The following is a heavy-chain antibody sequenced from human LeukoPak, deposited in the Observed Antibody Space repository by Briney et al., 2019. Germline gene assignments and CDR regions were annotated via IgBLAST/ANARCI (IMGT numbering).Heavy chain of an antibody. CDR1: GGSINSNNYF. CDR2: IYYSGST. Sequence: SETLSLTCTVSGGSINSNNYFWGWIRQPPGKGLEWIGSIYYSGSTYYNPSLKSRVTISVDTSKNQFSLKLSSVTAADTAVYYCARQTGGYYDFWSGYYGMDVWGQGTTVTVSS. D-gene: IGHD3-3*01. V-gene: IGHV4-39*01. J-gene: IGHJ6*02. CDR3: ARQTGGYYDFWSGYYGMDV.